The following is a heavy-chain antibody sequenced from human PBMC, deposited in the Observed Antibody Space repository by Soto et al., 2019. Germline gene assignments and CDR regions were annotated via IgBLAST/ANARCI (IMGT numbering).Heavy chain of an antibody. D-gene: IGHD6-19*01. Sequence: QVQLQEWGPGLVKPSETLSLTCTVSGGSISSYYWNWIRQPPGKGLEWIGYIYYSGSTNYNPSLKSRVTISVDTSKNQFSLKLSSVTAADTAVYYCARGLGGWYYFDYWGQGTLVTVSS. CDR2: IYYSGST. CDR3: ARGLGGWYYFDY. V-gene: IGHV4-59*01. CDR1: GGSISSYY. J-gene: IGHJ4*02.